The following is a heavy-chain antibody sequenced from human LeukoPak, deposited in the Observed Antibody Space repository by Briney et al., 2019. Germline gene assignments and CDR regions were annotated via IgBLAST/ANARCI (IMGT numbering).Heavy chain of an antibody. CDR3: ARHRPGPDAFDI. CDR2: INHSGST. Sequence: SETLSLTCAVYGGSFSGYYWSWIRQPPGKGLEWIGEINHSGSTNYNPSLKSRVTISVDTSKNQFSLKLSSVTAADTAVYYCARHRPGPDAFDIWGQGTMVTVSS. V-gene: IGHV4-34*01. J-gene: IGHJ3*02. D-gene: IGHD1-14*01. CDR1: GGSFSGYY.